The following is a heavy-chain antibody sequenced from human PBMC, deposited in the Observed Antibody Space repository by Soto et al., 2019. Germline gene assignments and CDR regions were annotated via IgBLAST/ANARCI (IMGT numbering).Heavy chain of an antibody. CDR1: GYSFRKYG. V-gene: IGHV1-18*01. CDR2: ISPYSGYT. D-gene: IGHD2-2*01. Sequence: ASVKVSCKGFGYSFRKYGINWVRQAPGQGLEWVGWISPYSGYTHSAQKFHGRLTLTTDTAASTAYMELRILTSADTALYYCAREASVLIPAAQPSRFDSWGQGTLVTVSS. J-gene: IGHJ4*02. CDR3: AREASVLIPAAQPSRFDS.